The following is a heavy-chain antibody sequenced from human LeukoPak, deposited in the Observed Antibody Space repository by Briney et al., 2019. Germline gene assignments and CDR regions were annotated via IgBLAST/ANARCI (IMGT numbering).Heavy chain of an antibody. Sequence: GASVKVSCKASGYTLTSYGISWVRQAPGQGLEWMGWVSAYNGNTNYAQKLQGRVTMTTNTSTTTAYMELRSLKSDDTAVYYCARQMLEWSSGHNYYHYYYMDVWGKGTSVTVSS. D-gene: IGHD3-3*01. J-gene: IGHJ6*03. CDR2: VSAYNGNT. CDR1: GYTLTSYG. CDR3: ARQMLEWSSGHNYYHYYYMDV. V-gene: IGHV1-18*01.